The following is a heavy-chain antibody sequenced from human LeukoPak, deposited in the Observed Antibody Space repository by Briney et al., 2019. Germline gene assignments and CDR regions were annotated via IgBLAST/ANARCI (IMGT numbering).Heavy chain of an antibody. D-gene: IGHD3-10*01. CDR1: GGSFSGYY. CDR2: IYHSGDT. V-gene: IGHV4-34*01. Sequence: SETLSLTCAVYGGSFSGYYWSWIRQPPGKGLEWIGEIYHSGDTNYNPSLKSRVTISVDTPKNQFSPKLSSVTAADTAVYYCARGRLARGHYFDYWGQGTLVTVSS. CDR3: ARGRLARGHYFDY. J-gene: IGHJ4*02.